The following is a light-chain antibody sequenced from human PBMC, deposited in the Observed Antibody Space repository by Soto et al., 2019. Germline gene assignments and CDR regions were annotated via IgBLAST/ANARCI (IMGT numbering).Light chain of an antibody. Sequence: DIQMTQSPSTLSASVGDRVTITCRTSQSITNYLAWYQHKPGKAPKLLIYDASSLKSGVPSRFSGRGSEPEFTLTISSLKPDDFTPYSSQQYNIYPWTSGHGSRVAIK. CDR3: QQYNIYPWT. J-gene: IGKJ1*01. CDR2: DAS. V-gene: IGKV1-5*01. CDR1: QSITNY.